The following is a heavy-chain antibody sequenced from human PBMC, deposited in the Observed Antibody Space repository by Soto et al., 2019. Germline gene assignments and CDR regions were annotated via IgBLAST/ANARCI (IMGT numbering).Heavy chain of an antibody. J-gene: IGHJ2*01. D-gene: IGHD3-16*02. Sequence: QVQLVESGGGLVQPGSSMSRSWAASDFTFIGYGSHWFRLAPAKGRRWVAVIWFGGSKKNYPDSVKGRFTISGDNSKNTLYLQMSCLRDDDTAVYYCARCTDDYVWGSYRFPDLWGRGTLVTVSS. CDR2: IWFGGSKK. V-gene: IGHV3-33*01. CDR3: ARCTDDYVWGSYRFPDL. CDR1: DFTFIGYG.